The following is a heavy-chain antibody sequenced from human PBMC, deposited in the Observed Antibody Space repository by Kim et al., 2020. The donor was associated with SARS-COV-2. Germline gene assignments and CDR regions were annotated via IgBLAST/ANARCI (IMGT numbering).Heavy chain of an antibody. J-gene: IGHJ6*02. V-gene: IGHV3-30-3*01. CDR2: ISYDGNNN. D-gene: IGHD1-26*01. CDR1: EFTFNNYA. Sequence: GGSLRLSCVASEFTFNNYAMHWVRQAPGKGLEWVAVISYDGNNNYYADSVKGRFTISRDNSKNTLYLQMNSLRPEDTAVYYCAKGGLHGSFYYYYAMDVWGQGTTVTVSS. CDR3: AKGGLHGSFYYYYAMDV.